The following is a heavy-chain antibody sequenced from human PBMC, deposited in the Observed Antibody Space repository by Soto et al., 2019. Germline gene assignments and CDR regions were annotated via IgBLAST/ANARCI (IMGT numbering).Heavy chain of an antibody. CDR1: GGSISSYY. CDR3: ASQADQGFWSGLSSQYYYMDV. Sequence: SETLSLTCTVSGGSISSYYCSWIRQPPGKGLERIGYIYYSGSTNYNPSLKSRVTISVDTSKNQFSLKLSSVTAADTAVYYCASQADQGFWSGLSSQYYYMDVWGKGTTVTVSS. D-gene: IGHD3-3*01. J-gene: IGHJ6*03. CDR2: IYYSGST. V-gene: IGHV4-59*08.